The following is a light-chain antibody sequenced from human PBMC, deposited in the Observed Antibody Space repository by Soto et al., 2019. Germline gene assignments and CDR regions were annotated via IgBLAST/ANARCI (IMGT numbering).Light chain of an antibody. Sequence: QSVLTQPPSVSAAPGQTGTISCSGGTSNIGHNYVSWYQQLPGTAPTLLIYGNDKRPSGIPDRFSGSKSGTSATLAITGLQTGDEADYYCATWDTTLSAVFGGGTKLTVL. V-gene: IGLV1-51*01. CDR1: TSNIGHNY. J-gene: IGLJ3*02. CDR3: ATWDTTLSAV. CDR2: GND.